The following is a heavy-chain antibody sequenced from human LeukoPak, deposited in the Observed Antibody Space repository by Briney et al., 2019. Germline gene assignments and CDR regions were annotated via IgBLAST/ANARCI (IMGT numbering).Heavy chain of an antibody. CDR2: ISGSGGST. CDR3: ARGYCSSINCYAFDI. D-gene: IGHD2-2*01. V-gene: IGHV3-23*01. Sequence: GGSLRLSCAASGFNFSSYAMSWVRQAPGKGLAWVSTISGSGGSTYYADSVKGRFTISRDNSKNTLSLQMNSLRADDTAVYYCARGYCSSINCYAFDIWGQGTMVTVSS. CDR1: GFNFSSYA. J-gene: IGHJ3*02.